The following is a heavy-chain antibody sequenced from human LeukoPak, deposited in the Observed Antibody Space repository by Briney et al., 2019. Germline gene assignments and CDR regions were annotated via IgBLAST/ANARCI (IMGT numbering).Heavy chain of an antibody. CDR1: GGSFSGYY. D-gene: IGHD2-2*01. CDR3: ARYIVVVPAAMALNWFDP. J-gene: IGHJ5*02. CDR2: INHSGST. V-gene: IGHV4-34*01. Sequence: PSETLSLTCAVYGGSFSGYYWSWIRQPPGKGLEWIGEINHSGSTNYNPSLKSRVTVSVDTSKNQFSLKLSSVTAADTAVYYCARYIVVVPAAMALNWFDPWGQGTLVTVSS.